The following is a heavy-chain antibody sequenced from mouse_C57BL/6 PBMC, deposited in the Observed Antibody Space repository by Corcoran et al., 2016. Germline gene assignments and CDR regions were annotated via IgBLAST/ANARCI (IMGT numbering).Heavy chain of an antibody. CDR3: ARYGEDAMDY. Sequence: EVQLQQSGPELVKPGASVKISCKASGYTFTDYYMNWVKQSHGKHLEWIGDINPNNGGTSYNQKFKGKATLTVDKTSSTAYLELRSLTSEDSAVYYWARYGEDAMDYWGQGTSVTVSS. V-gene: IGHV1-26*01. CDR2: INPNNGGT. CDR1: GYTFTDYY. J-gene: IGHJ4*01. D-gene: IGHD1-1*01.